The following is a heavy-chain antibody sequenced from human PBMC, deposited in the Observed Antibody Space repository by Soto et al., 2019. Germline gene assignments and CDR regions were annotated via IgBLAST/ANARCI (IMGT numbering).Heavy chain of an antibody. CDR2: IIPILGIA. D-gene: IGHD2-15*01. Sequence: QVQLVQSGAEVKKPGSSVKVSCKASGGTFSSYTISWVRQAPGQGLEWMGRIIPILGIANYAQKFQGRVTITADKSTSTAYMELSSLRSEDTAVYSCARGGGYLYFYFMDVWGLGTTLTVSS. V-gene: IGHV1-69*02. J-gene: IGHJ6*02. CDR1: GGTFSSYT. CDR3: ARGGGYLYFYFMDV.